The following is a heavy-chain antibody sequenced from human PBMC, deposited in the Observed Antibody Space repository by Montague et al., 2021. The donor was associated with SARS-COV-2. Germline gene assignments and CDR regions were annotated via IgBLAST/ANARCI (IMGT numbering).Heavy chain of an antibody. CDR3: ARDLIVYDYVWGSYRPYGMDV. V-gene: IGHV4-4*07. J-gene: IGHJ6*02. Sequence: SETLSLTCTVSGGSISSYYWSWIRQPAGKGPEWIGRIYTSGSTNYNPSLKSRVTMSVDTSKNQFSLKLSSVTAADTAVYYCARDLIVYDYVWGSYRPYGMDVWGQGTTVTVSS. CDR2: IYTSGST. D-gene: IGHD3-16*02. CDR1: GGSISSYY.